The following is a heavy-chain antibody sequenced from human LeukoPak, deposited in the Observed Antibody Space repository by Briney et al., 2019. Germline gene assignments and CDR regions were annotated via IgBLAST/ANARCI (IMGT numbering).Heavy chain of an antibody. J-gene: IGHJ4*02. CDR1: GFTFSTYW. V-gene: IGHV3-7*01. CDR3: ARALCIWGGDCHYFDY. D-gene: IGHD2-21*01. CDR2: IKEDGSEK. Sequence: PGGSLRLSCAASGFTFSTYWMTWVRQAPGKGLEWVANIKEDGSEKYCVDSVKGRFTISRGNAKNSLYLQMNSLRAEDTAVYYCARALCIWGGDCHYFDYWGQGTLVTVSS.